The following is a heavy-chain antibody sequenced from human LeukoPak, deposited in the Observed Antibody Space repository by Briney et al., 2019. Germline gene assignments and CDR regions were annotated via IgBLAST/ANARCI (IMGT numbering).Heavy chain of an antibody. Sequence: PGGSLRLSCAASGFPFSIYWMYWVRQAPGKGPVWVSRMNSDGSCRSYADSVKGRFTISRDNAKNTLYLQMNSLRVEDTAVYYCAKDTGYTSSLGHWGQGTLVTVSS. D-gene: IGHD6-13*01. CDR3: AKDTGYTSSLGH. J-gene: IGHJ4*02. CDR2: MNSDGSCR. V-gene: IGHV3-74*01. CDR1: GFPFSIYW.